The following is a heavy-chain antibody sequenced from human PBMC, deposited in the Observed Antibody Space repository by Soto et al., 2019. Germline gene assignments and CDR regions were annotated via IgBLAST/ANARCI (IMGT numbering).Heavy chain of an antibody. CDR2: ISGSGGST. J-gene: IGHJ3*02. Sequence: GGPLRLSCVAPEFTCSSYAMSWVRQAPGKGLEWVSAISGSGGSTYYADSVKGRFAVSRDNSKSTLYLQMNSLRDEDTAVYYCAKVPTGEMATVFQAFDIWGQGTMVTVSS. D-gene: IGHD4-4*01. CDR3: AKVPTGEMATVFQAFDI. CDR1: EFTCSSYA. V-gene: IGHV3-23*01.